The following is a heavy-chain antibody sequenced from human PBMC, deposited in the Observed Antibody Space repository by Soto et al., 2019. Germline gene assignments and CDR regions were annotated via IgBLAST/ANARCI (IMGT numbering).Heavy chain of an antibody. D-gene: IGHD3-16*01. CDR3: ARTAPMDAGDKYYYDF. CDR2: IIPFFGTA. V-gene: IGHV1-69*13. CDR1: GGTFSTLG. J-gene: IGHJ4*02. Sequence: SVKVSCKTSGGTFSTLGISWVRQAPGQGLEWMGGIIPFFGTAEYSQKFEDRITITADESTNTVYMDLRSLTSEDTAIYYCARTAPMDAGDKYYYDFWGQGALVTVSS.